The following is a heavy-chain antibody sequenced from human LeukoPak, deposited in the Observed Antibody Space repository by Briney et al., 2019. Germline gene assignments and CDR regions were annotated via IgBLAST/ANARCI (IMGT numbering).Heavy chain of an antibody. CDR1: GGSISSYNYY. CDR3: ARHSGGTYYVSLDP. J-gene: IGHJ5*02. CDR2: FYYSGST. D-gene: IGHD1-26*01. Sequence: PSETLSLTCSVSGGSISSYNYYWGWIRQPPGKGLEWIGVFYYSGSTNQNPSLKSRVTISVDTSKNQFSLKLSSVTAADTAVYYCARHSGGTYYVSLDPWGQGTLVTVSS. V-gene: IGHV4-39*01.